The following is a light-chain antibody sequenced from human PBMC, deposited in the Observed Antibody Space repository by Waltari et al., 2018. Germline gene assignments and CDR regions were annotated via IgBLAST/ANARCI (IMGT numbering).Light chain of an antibody. Sequence: DIQMTQSPSTVSASLGDRVTITCRASQNLNTFLSWYQQKPGAVPNLLIYDASTLERGVPSSFSGSGSGTHFTLTISGLQPDDFATYYCQQYYDYPINFGQGTRL. J-gene: IGKJ5*01. CDR2: DAS. CDR1: QNLNTF. CDR3: QQYYDYPIN. V-gene: IGKV1-5*01.